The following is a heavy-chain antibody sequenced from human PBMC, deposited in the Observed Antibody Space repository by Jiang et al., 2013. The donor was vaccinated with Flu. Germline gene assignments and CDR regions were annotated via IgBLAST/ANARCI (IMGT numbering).Heavy chain of an antibody. CDR3: ASYCSSTSCSGGY. D-gene: IGHD2-2*01. J-gene: IGHJ4*02. V-gene: IGHV3-9*01. CDR2: ISWNSGSI. CDR1: GFTFDDYA. Sequence: ESGGGLVQPGRSLRLSCAASGFTFDDYAMHWVRQAPGKGLEWVSGISWNSGSIGYADSVKGRFTISRDNAKNSLYLQMNSLRAEDTALYYCASYCSSTSCSGGYWGQGTLVTVSS.